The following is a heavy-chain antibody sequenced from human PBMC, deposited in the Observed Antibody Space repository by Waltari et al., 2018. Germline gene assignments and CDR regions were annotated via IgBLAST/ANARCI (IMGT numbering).Heavy chain of an antibody. Sequence: QAQLVQSGAEVKKSGSSVKVSCKASGGPFSKYAISWVRQAPGQGLEWMGGIVPFLGIANYAPKFQGRGTITADESTSTAYMELRSLRSEDTAVYYCARDHDREGYTASDYWGQGTLVTVSS. D-gene: IGHD3-9*01. CDR3: ARDHDREGYTASDY. CDR1: GGPFSKYA. J-gene: IGHJ4*02. V-gene: IGHV1-69*04. CDR2: IVPFLGIA.